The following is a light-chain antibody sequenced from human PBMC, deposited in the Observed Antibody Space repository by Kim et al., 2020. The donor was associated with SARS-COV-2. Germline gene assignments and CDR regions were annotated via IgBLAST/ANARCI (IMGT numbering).Light chain of an antibody. V-gene: IGKV1-5*03. Sequence: DIQMTQSPSTLSAFVGDRVTITCRASQSVDGWLTWYQQKPGKAPTLRIYQASKLASGVPSRFSGSGSGTDFTLTVNNLQPHDSAVYYCKQYETYWTFGPGTKVDIK. CDR2: QAS. J-gene: IGKJ1*01. CDR1: QSVDGW. CDR3: KQYETYWT.